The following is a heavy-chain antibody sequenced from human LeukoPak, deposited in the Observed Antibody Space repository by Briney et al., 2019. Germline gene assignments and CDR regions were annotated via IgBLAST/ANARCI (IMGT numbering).Heavy chain of an antibody. J-gene: IGHJ4*02. CDR2: IGWNSGGI. V-gene: IGHV3-9*01. CDR1: GFTFDDYA. CDR3: VKVTAAGFVDH. Sequence: PGRSLRLSCAASGFTFDDYAMHWVRQAPGKGLEWVSGIGWNSGGILYADSVKGRFTISRDNAKNSLYLQMNSLGAEDTALYYCVKVTAAGFVDHWGQGTLVTVSS. D-gene: IGHD6-13*01.